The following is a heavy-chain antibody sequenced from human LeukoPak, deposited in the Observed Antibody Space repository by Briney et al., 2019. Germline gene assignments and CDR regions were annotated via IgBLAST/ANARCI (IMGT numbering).Heavy chain of an antibody. V-gene: IGHV1-18*04. CDR3: ARGLGSSGYYPSAGDY. D-gene: IGHD3-22*01. J-gene: IGHJ4*02. Sequence: ASVKVSCKASGYTFTGYYMHWVRQAPGQGLEWMGWISAYNGNTNYAQKLQGRVTMTTDTSTSTAYMELRSLRSDDTAVYYCARGLGSSGYYPSAGDYWGQGTLVTVSS. CDR1: GYTFTGYY. CDR2: ISAYNGNT.